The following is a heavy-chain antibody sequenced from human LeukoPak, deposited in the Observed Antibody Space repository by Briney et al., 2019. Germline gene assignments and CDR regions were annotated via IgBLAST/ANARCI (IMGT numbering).Heavy chain of an antibody. Sequence: SETLSLTCTVSGDSISSSNSYWGWIRQPPGKGLEWIGSIYYSGNTYYNASLKSRVTISVDTSKNQFSLKLTSVTAADTAVYYCARQGSSITMVRGVINWGQGTLVTVSS. CDR2: IYYSGNT. V-gene: IGHV4-39*01. CDR1: GDSISSSNSY. D-gene: IGHD3-10*01. CDR3: ARQGSSITMVRGVIN. J-gene: IGHJ4*02.